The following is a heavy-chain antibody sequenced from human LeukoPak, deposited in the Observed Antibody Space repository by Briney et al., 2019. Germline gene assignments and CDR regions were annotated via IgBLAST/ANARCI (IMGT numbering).Heavy chain of an antibody. D-gene: IGHD3-10*01. J-gene: IGHJ4*02. CDR3: ARDSVSARAYY. Sequence: GGSLRLSCAASGFTLSTYDMHWVRQVTGNGLEWVSGIVITGDTYYPGSVKGRFTISRENAKNSLYLQMNSLRAEDTAVYYCARDSVSARAYYWGQGTLVTVSS. CDR1: GFTLSTYD. V-gene: IGHV3-13*01. CDR2: IVITGDT.